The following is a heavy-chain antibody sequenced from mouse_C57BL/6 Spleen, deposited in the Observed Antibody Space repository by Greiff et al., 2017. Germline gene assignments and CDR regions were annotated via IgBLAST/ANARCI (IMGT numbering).Heavy chain of an antibody. D-gene: IGHD2-1*01. CDR3: AREVTGPYYYAMDY. J-gene: IGHJ4*01. Sequence: EVQRVESGGGLVKPGGSLKLSCAASGFTFSDYGMHWVRQAPEKGLEWVAYISSGSSTIYYADTVKGRFTISRDNAKNTLFLQMTSLRSEDTAMYYCAREVTGPYYYAMDYWGQGTSVTVSS. V-gene: IGHV5-17*01. CDR2: ISSGSSTI. CDR1: GFTFSDYG.